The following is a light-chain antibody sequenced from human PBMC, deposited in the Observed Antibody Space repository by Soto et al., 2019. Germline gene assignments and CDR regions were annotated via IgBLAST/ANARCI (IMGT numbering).Light chain of an antibody. J-gene: IGLJ1*01. CDR1: SSDVGYYNL. CDR3: CTYAASSTYV. CDR2: EVS. Sequence: QSALTQPASVSGSPGQSITISCTGTSSDVGYYNLVSWYQQHPGKAPKLMVYEVSKRPSGVSDRFSGSKSANTASLTISGLQAEDEDDYYCCTYAASSTYVFGTGTKLNVL. V-gene: IGLV2-23*02.